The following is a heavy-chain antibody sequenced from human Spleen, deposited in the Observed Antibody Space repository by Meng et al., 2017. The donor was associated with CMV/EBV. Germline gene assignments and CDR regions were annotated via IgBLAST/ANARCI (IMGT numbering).Heavy chain of an antibody. D-gene: IGHD2-2*01. J-gene: IGHJ5*02. CDR2: INHSGST. CDR3: ARAELPAAIHWFDP. Sequence: SETLSLTCAVYGGSFSGYYWSWILQPPGKGLEWIGEINHSGSTNYNPSLKSRVTISVDTSKNPFSLKLSSVTAADTAVYYCARAELPAAIHWFDPWGQGTLVTVSS. CDR1: GGSFSGYY. V-gene: IGHV4-34*01.